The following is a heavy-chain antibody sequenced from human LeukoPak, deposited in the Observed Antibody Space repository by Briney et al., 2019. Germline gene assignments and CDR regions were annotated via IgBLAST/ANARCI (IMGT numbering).Heavy chain of an antibody. D-gene: IGHD1-26*01. V-gene: IGHV3-33*01. J-gene: IGHJ4*02. CDR2: IWYDGSNK. CDR3: ARVVGATFYFDY. Sequence: PGGSLRLSCAASGFTFSSYGMHWVRQAPGKGLEWVAVIWYDGSNKYYADSVKGRFIISRDNSKNTLYLQMNSLRAEDTAVYYCARVVGATFYFDYWGQGTLVTVSS. CDR1: GFTFSSYG.